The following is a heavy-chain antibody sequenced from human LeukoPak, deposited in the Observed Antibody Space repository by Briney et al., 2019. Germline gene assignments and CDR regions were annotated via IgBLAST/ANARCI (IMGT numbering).Heavy chain of an antibody. CDR1: GGSISTYY. V-gene: IGHV4-4*07. Sequence: SETLSLTCTVSGGSISTYYWSWIRQSAGKGLEWIGRIHTSGSTNYNPSLKSRVTMSVGTSKNQFSLKVSSVTAADTGVYYCARAPEFSSGWLLDCWGQGSLVTVSS. D-gene: IGHD6-19*01. J-gene: IGHJ4*02. CDR3: ARAPEFSSGWLLDC. CDR2: IHTSGST.